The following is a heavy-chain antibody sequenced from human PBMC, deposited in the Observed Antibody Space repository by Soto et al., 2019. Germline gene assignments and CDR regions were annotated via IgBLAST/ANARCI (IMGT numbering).Heavy chain of an antibody. CDR3: ARGEGRRVNYGMDV. J-gene: IGHJ6*02. V-gene: IGHV4-39*01. CDR1: SGSISSSLYY. Sequence: SETLSLTCSVSSGSISSSLYYWGWIRQPPGKGLEWIGTIYSTVSTHYNPSLKSRVTISVDTSKNQFSLKLNSVTAADTAVYYCARGEGRRVNYGMDVWGQGTTVTVSS. CDR2: IYSTVST. D-gene: IGHD1-1*01.